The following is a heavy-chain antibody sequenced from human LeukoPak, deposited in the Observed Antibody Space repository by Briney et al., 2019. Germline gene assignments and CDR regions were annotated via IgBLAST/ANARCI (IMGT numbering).Heavy chain of an antibody. CDR1: GGTFSSYT. J-gene: IGHJ4*02. CDR2: IIPILGIA. V-gene: IGHV1-69*02. D-gene: IGHD6-13*01. Sequence: GSSVKVSCKASGGTFSSYTISWVRQAPGQGLEWMGRIIPILGIANYAQKFQGRVTITADKSTSTAYMELSSLRSEDTAVYYCARGYWGYSGSSYDYWGQGTLVTVSS. CDR3: ARGYWGYSGSSYDY.